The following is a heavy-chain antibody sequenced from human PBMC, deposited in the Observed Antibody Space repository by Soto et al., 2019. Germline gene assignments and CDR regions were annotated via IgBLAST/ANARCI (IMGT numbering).Heavy chain of an antibody. CDR1: GSTFNTYA. CDR2: ISYDGSNK. D-gene: IGHD6-19*01. J-gene: IGHJ4*02. V-gene: IGHV3-30-3*01. CDR3: ARGPSSLTRFDY. Sequence: GSLRLSCAASGSTFNTYAMHWVRQAPGKGLEWVAVISYDGSNKYFADSVKGRFTISRDNSKNTLYLQMNSLRGEDTAVYYCARGPSSLTRFDYWGQGSLVTVSS.